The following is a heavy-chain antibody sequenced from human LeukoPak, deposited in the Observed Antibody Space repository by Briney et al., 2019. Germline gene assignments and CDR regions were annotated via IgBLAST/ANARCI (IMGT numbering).Heavy chain of an antibody. CDR1: GFTFSSYS. J-gene: IGHJ6*03. Sequence: SGGSLRLSCAASGFTFSSYSMNWVRQAPGKGLEWVANIKQDGSEKYYVDSVKGRFTISRDNAKNSLYLQMNSLRAEDTALYHCARVLRLERPYYYYYMDVWGKGTTVTISS. D-gene: IGHD1-1*01. CDR3: ARVLRLERPYYYYYMDV. CDR2: IKQDGSEK. V-gene: IGHV3-7*03.